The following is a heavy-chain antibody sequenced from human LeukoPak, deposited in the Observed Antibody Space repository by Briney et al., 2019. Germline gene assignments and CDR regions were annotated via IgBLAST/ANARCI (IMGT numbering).Heavy chain of an antibody. J-gene: IGHJ5*01. V-gene: IGHV4-39*07. CDR1: GGSISSSSYY. CDR2: VDYSGGA. CDR3: AIGPSITIFGVVMYTWFDS. D-gene: IGHD3-3*01. Sequence: ASETLSLTCTVSGGSISSSSYYWGWIRQPPGKGPEWFGSVDYSGGAYFSRSLWSRVTLSVVTSKNQFSLNLISVTAADTAVYYCAIGPSITIFGVVMYTWFDSWGQGAPVSVSS.